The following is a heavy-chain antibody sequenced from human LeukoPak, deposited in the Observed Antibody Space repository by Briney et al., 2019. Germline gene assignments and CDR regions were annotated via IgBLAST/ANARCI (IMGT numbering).Heavy chain of an antibody. V-gene: IGHV3-13*01. CDR2: IGTGGDT. Sequence: QTGGSLRLSCAASGFTFSNYDMEWVRQPTGKPLEWVSHIGTGGDTICPTPVKGRFTVSRENAKNSSYLQMSSRRVEESTAYYYXXXXXTXQGHGPTFDYWGQGILVTVSS. D-gene: IGHD2-2*01. CDR1: GFTFSNYD. CDR3: XXXXXTXQGHGPTFDY. J-gene: IGHJ4*02.